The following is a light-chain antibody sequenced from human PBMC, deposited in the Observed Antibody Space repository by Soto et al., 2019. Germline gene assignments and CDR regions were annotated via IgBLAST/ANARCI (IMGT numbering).Light chain of an antibody. J-gene: IGKJ2*01. V-gene: IGKV1-9*01. CDR3: QQLNSYPYT. CDR1: QDISSY. CDR2: AAS. Sequence: DIQLTQSPSFLSASVGDRVTITCRASQDISSYLAWYQQKPGKAPKLLIYAASTLQSGVPPRFSGSGSGTGFTLTISSLQPEDFATYYCQQLNSYPYTFGQRTKLEIK.